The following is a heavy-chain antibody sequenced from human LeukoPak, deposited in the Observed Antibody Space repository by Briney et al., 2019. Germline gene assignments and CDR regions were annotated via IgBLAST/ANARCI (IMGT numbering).Heavy chain of an antibody. V-gene: IGHV3-21*04. D-gene: IGHD6-19*01. Sequence: GGSLRLSCAASGFTFSSYTMNWVRQAPGKGLEWVSSISTSSSNIHYADSGKGRFTISRDNSKNTLYLQMNSLRAEDTAIYYCAKDQGYNSAWYSRDGFDIWGQGTVVTVSS. CDR2: ISTSSSNI. J-gene: IGHJ3*02. CDR3: AKDQGYNSAWYSRDGFDI. CDR1: GFTFSSYT.